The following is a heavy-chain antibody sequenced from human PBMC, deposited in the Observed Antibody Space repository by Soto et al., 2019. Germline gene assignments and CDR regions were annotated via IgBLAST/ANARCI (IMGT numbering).Heavy chain of an antibody. D-gene: IGHD3-22*01. Sequence: ASLKISYKGSGYSFTTYWISWVRQMAGKGLEWMGRIDPSDSYTNYSPSFQGHVTISADKSISTTYLQWSSLKASDTAMYYCARLTTMIISLNMDVWGQGTTVTVSS. J-gene: IGHJ6*02. CDR2: IDPSDSYT. V-gene: IGHV5-10-1*01. CDR3: ARLTTMIISLNMDV. CDR1: GYSFTTYW.